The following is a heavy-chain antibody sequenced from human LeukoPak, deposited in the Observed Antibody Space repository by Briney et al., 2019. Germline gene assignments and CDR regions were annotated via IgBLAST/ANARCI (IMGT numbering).Heavy chain of an antibody. D-gene: IGHD6-13*01. CDR1: GYTFTSYD. Sequence: ASVKVSCKASGYTFTSYDINWVRQAPGQGLEWMGIINPSGGSTSYAQKFQGRVTMTRDTSTSTVYMELSSLRSEDTAVYYCAGSHSSSRFRYFDLWGRGTLVTVSS. CDR2: INPSGGST. V-gene: IGHV1-46*01. J-gene: IGHJ2*01. CDR3: AGSHSSSRFRYFDL.